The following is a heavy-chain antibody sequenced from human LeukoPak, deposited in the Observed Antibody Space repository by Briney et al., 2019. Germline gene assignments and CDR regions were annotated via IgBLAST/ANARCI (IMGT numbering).Heavy chain of an antibody. Sequence: PGGSLRLSCAASGFTFSSYSMNWVRQAPGKGLEWVSSISSSSSYIYYADSVKGRFTISRDNSKNTLYLQMNSLRAEDTAVYYCAREGYSSSWAFDYWGQGTLVTVSS. V-gene: IGHV3-21*01. CDR3: AREGYSSSWAFDY. J-gene: IGHJ4*02. CDR1: GFTFSSYS. D-gene: IGHD6-13*01. CDR2: ISSSSSYI.